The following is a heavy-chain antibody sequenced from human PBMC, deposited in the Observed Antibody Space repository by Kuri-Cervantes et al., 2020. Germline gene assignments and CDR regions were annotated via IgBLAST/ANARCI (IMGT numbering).Heavy chain of an antibody. D-gene: IGHD2-2*01. V-gene: IGHV3-33*01. CDR1: GFTFSSYG. J-gene: IGHJ5*02. Sequence: GESLKISFAASGFTFSSYGMHWVRQAPGKGLEWVAVIWYDGSNKYYADSVKGRFTTSRDNSKKTVYLQMNSLRAEDTAVYYCARELSSSAIHGFDPRGQGTLVTVSS. CDR3: ARELSSSAIHGFDP. CDR2: IWYDGSNK.